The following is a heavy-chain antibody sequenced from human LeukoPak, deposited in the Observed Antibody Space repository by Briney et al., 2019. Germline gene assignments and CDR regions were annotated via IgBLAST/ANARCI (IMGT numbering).Heavy chain of an antibody. J-gene: IGHJ3*01. V-gene: IGHV3-20*04. CDR1: GFTFESHG. Sequence: RAGGSLRLSCAASGFTFESHGMSWVRQAPGKGLEWVSGLTWNGGSTSYADSVKGRFTISRDNTKKSLYLQMNSLRAEDTALYYCARDGSYIGLDVWGQGTMVTVSS. CDR2: LTWNGGST. D-gene: IGHD1-26*01. CDR3: ARDGSYIGLDV.